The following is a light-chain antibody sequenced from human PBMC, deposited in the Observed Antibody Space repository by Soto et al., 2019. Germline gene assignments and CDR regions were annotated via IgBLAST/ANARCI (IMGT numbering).Light chain of an antibody. J-gene: IGKJ4*01. CDR3: QQYYTLPLT. Sequence: DIVMTQSPDSLAVSLGDRSTINCDSSQSVLFTSNNKNYLAWYQQKPGQPPKLLLSWASARESGVPERFSGSGSGTLFTLSISSLQAEDVAVYYCQQYYTLPLTFGGGT. CDR2: WAS. CDR1: QSVLFTSNNKNY. V-gene: IGKV4-1*01.